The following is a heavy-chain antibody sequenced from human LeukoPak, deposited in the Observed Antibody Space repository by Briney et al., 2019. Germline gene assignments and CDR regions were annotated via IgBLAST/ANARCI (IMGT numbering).Heavy chain of an antibody. V-gene: IGHV3-23*01. J-gene: IGHJ4*01. CDR3: AKGQQWDLPHYFDS. Sequence: GSLRLSCAASGFTFTTYAMSWVRQAPGKGLEWVSTISGSRGSTYYADSVKGRFTISRDNSKNTVYLQMNSLRAEDTAVYYCAKGQQWDLPHYFDSWGQGALVTVSS. CDR1: GFTFTTYA. D-gene: IGHD1-26*01. CDR2: ISGSRGST.